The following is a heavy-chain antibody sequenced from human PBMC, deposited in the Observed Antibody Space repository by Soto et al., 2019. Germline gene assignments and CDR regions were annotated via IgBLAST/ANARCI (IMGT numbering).Heavy chain of an antibody. Sequence: QVPLVQSGAEVRQPASSVKVSCKTSGGTFSSYAISWVRQAPGQGLEWMGGIVPIVDTSTYAQKFQGRVTITADESTSTDFIEMSSLRSDETAVYYCVSVVAIPVYPDKWGQGTLVTVSS. CDR2: IVPIVDTS. V-gene: IGHV1-69*12. CDR3: VSVVAIPVYPDK. J-gene: IGHJ4*02. D-gene: IGHD2-15*01. CDR1: GGTFSSYA.